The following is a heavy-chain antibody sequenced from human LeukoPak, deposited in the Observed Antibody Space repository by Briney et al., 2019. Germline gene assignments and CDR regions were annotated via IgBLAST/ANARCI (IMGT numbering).Heavy chain of an antibody. D-gene: IGHD6-6*01. CDR2: ISYDGSNK. CDR3: ARDPRPYSSSPSNFDY. J-gene: IGHJ4*02. Sequence: GGSLRLSCAASGFTFSSYGMHWVRQAPGKGLEWVAVISYDGSNKYYADSVKGRFTISRDNSKNTLYLQMNSLRAEDTAVYYCARDPRPYSSSPSNFDYWGQGTLVTVSS. V-gene: IGHV3-30*03. CDR1: GFTFSSYG.